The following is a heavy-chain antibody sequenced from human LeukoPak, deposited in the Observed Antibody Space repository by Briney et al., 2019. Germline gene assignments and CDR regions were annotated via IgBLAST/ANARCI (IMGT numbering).Heavy chain of an antibody. CDR3: ARDSGQQLVLGDAFDI. J-gene: IGHJ3*02. CDR1: GGSISSYY. D-gene: IGHD6-13*01. Sequence: SETLSLTCTVSGGSISSYYWSWIRQPAGKGLEWIGRIYTSGSTNYNPSLKSRVTMSVDTSKNQFSLKLCSVTAADTAVYYCARDSGQQLVLGDAFDIWGQGTMVTVSS. CDR2: IYTSGST. V-gene: IGHV4-4*07.